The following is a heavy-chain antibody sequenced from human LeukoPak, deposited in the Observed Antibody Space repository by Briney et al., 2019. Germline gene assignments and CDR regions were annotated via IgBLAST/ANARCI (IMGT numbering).Heavy chain of an antibody. Sequence: ASVKVSCKASVYTFTSYDINWVRQASGQGGAWLGWMNPNSGKTGYAQKFQDSVTMTRNTSIRTAYMELSALRPEDTAVYYCARKTLYGSGKSWFDPWGQGTLVTVSS. CDR1: VYTFTSYD. D-gene: IGHD3-10*01. V-gene: IGHV1-8*01. J-gene: IGHJ5*02. CDR2: MNPNSGKT. CDR3: ARKTLYGSGKSWFDP.